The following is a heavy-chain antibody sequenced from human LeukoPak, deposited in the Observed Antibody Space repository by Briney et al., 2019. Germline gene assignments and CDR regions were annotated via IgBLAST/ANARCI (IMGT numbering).Heavy chain of an antibody. CDR1: GGSFSGYY. CDR2: INHSGST. D-gene: IGHD3-9*01. J-gene: IGHJ5*02. V-gene: IGHV4-34*01. CDR3: ARVGYDILTGYRFDP. Sequence: SETLSLTCAVYGGSFSGYYWSWIRQPPGKGLEWIGEINHSGSTNYNPSLKSRVTISVDRSKNQFSLKLSSVTAADTAVYYCARVGYDILTGYRFDPWGQGTLVTVSS.